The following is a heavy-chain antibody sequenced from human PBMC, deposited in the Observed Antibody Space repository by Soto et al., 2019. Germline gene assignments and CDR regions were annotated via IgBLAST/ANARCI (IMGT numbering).Heavy chain of an antibody. Sequence: GWSLRLSCAASGFTFSSYWMSWVRQAPGKGLEWVANIKQDGSEKYYVDSVKGRFTISRDNAKNSLYLQMNSLRAEDTAVYYCARDPRIAAAGSEYHYYFGMDVWGQGTTGTVSS. CDR2: IKQDGSEK. V-gene: IGHV3-7*03. CDR3: ARDPRIAAAGSEYHYYFGMDV. J-gene: IGHJ6*02. D-gene: IGHD6-13*01. CDR1: GFTFSSYW.